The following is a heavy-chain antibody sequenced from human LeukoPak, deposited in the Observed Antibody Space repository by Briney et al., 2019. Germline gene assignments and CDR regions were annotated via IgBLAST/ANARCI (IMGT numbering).Heavy chain of an antibody. CDR3: ARETIIVGRAEFGP. CDR1: GGSISSYY. J-gene: IGHJ5*02. CDR2: IYCSGIT. D-gene: IGHD3-22*01. Sequence: SETLSLTCTVSGGSISSYYWSWIRQPPGKGLEWIGYIYCSGITNYNPSLKSRVTISVDTSKNQFSLKLSSVTAADTAVYYCARETIIVGRAEFGPWGQGTLVTVSS. V-gene: IGHV4-59*01.